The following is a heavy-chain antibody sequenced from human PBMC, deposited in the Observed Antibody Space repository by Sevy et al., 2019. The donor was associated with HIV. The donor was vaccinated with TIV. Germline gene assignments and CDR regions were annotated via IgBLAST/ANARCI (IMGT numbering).Heavy chain of an antibody. CDR1: GFTFSSYE. D-gene: IGHD2-21*01. V-gene: IGHV3-48*03. CDR3: ARLRVIASAPYYFDY. Sequence: GGSLRLSCAASGFTFSSYEMNWVRQAPGKGLEWVADISSGNTYTNYADSVKGRFTISRDNAKKSLYLQMNTLRAEDTAVYYCARLRVIASAPYYFDYWGQGALVTVSS. J-gene: IGHJ4*02. CDR2: ISSGNTYT.